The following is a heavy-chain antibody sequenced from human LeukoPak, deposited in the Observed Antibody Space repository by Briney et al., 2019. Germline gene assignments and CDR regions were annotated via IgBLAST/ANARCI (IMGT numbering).Heavy chain of an antibody. CDR3: AKDSLTGTGPYYFDC. CDR2: IRYDGINK. D-gene: IGHD3-9*01. V-gene: IGHV3-30*02. J-gene: IGHJ4*02. Sequence: PGGSLRLSCATSGFTFSSYGMYWVRQAPGKGLEWLAIIRYDGINKYYADSVKGRFTISRDNSKNTLYLQMNSLRAEDTAVYYCAKDSLTGTGPYYFDCWGQGTLVTVSS. CDR1: GFTFSSYG.